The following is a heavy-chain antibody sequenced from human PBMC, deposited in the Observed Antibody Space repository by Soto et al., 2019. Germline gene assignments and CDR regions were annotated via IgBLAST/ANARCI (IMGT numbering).Heavy chain of an antibody. J-gene: IGHJ6*02. CDR2: ISYDGSNK. CDR1: GFTFSSYG. CDR3: AKEVSGTPYYYYYGMDV. Sequence: GGSLRLSCAASGFTFSSYGMHWVRQAPGKELEWVAVISYDGSNKYYADYVKGRFTISRDNSKNTLYLQMNSLRAEDTAVYYCAKEVSGTPYYYYYGMDVWGQGTTVTVSS. D-gene: IGHD1-7*01. V-gene: IGHV3-30*18.